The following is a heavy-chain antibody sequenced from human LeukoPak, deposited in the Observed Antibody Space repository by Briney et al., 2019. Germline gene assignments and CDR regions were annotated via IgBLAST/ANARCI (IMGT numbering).Heavy chain of an antibody. CDR1: GGSISNYY. J-gene: IGHJ6*02. CDR2: IYYSGST. D-gene: IGHD1-26*01. V-gene: IGHV4-59*01. Sequence: SETLSLTCTVSGGSISNYYWSWIRQPPGKGLEWIGYIYYSGSTNYNPSLKSRVTISVDTSKNQFSLKLSSVTAADTAVYYCARVGGTNYYYYGMDVWGQGTTVTVS. CDR3: ARVGGTNYYYYGMDV.